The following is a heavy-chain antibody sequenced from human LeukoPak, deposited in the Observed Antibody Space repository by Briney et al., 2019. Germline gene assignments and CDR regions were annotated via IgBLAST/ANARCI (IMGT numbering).Heavy chain of an antibody. V-gene: IGHV4-4*09. D-gene: IGHD2-2*01. CDR2: IYTSGST. Sequence: SETLSLTCTVLGSISGYYWSWIRPPPGKELEWIGYIYTSGSTNYNPSLESRVTISVDTSKNQFSLDLRSVTAADTAVYYCARQKCTSTSCLTKNAFDIWGQGTMVTVSS. CDR1: GSISGYY. CDR3: ARQKCTSTSCLTKNAFDI. J-gene: IGHJ3*02.